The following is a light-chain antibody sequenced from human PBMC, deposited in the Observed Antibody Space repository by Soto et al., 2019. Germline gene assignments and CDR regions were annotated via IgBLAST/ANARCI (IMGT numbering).Light chain of an antibody. V-gene: IGKV1-39*01. CDR1: QSISST. J-gene: IGKJ2*01. CDR2: AAS. Sequence: DIQMTQSASSLSASVGDRVTITCRASQSISSTLNWHQQKPGRAPKVLIYAASSVQSGVPSRFSGSGSGTDFTLTISSLQPEDFATYYCQQRYSILYTFGQGTKLEIK. CDR3: QQRYSILYT.